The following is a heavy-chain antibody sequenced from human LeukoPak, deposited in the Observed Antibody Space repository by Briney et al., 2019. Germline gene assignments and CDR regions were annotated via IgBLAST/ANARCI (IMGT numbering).Heavy chain of an antibody. D-gene: IGHD4-11*01. CDR3: ARQRTPYSSFDP. CDR2: IYYSGST. CDR1: GGSISSHY. J-gene: IGHJ5*02. V-gene: IGHV4-59*08. Sequence: SETLSLTCTVSGGSISSHYWTWIRQPPGKGLEWIGYIYYSGSTNCNPSLKSRVTISVDTSKNQFSLKLSSVTAADTAVYYCARQRTPYSSFDPWGQGTLVTVSS.